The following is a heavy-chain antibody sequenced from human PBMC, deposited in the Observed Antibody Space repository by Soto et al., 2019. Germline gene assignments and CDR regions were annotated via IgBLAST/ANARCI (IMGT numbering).Heavy chain of an antibody. D-gene: IGHD6-19*01. J-gene: IGHJ4*02. Sequence: QVQLQQWGAGLLKPAETLSLTCDVYGGSFNGYYWTWIRQRPGKGLEWIGEINHSGSTHYNPSLMSRVTISVDTSEKHLSLKLSSGTAADMAVCYCVDGGWSFDYWGQGTLVTVSS. CDR1: GGSFNGYY. CDR2: INHSGST. CDR3: VDGGWSFDY. V-gene: IGHV4-34*01.